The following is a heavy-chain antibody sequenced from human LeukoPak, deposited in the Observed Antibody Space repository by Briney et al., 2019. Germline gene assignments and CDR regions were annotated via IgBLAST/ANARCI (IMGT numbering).Heavy chain of an antibody. Sequence: SETLSLTCTVSGGSISSYYWSWIRQPPGKGLEWIGEINHSGSTNYNPSLKSRVTISVDTSKNQFSLKLSSVTAADTAVYYCARGLFGKVSSPWFDPWGQGTLVTVSS. D-gene: IGHD3-16*01. J-gene: IGHJ5*02. CDR1: GGSISSYY. CDR3: ARGLFGKVSSPWFDP. V-gene: IGHV4-34*01. CDR2: INHSGST.